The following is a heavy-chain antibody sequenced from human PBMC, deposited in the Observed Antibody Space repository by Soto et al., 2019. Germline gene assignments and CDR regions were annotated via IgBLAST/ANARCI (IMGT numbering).Heavy chain of an antibody. CDR2: IYYSGST. D-gene: IGHD6-19*01. CDR3: AKDKWIAVAVPFDY. V-gene: IGHV4-39*02. J-gene: IGHJ4*02. CDR1: GGSISSSSYY. Sequence: PSETLSLTCTVSGGSISSSSYYWGWIRQPPGKGLEWIGSIYYSGSTYYNPSLKSRVTISVDTSKNQFSLKLSSVTAADTAVYYCAKDKWIAVAVPFDYWGQGTLVTVSS.